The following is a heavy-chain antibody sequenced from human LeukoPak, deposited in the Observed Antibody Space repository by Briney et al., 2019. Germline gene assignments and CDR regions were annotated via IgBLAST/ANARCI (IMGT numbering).Heavy chain of an antibody. CDR1: GYTFTSFG. V-gene: IGHV1-18*01. D-gene: IGHD1-26*01. CDR2: ISAYNGHT. Sequence: ASVKVSCKASGYTFTSFGVTWVRQPPGQGLEWMGWISAYNGHTNYAQKLQGRVTMTTDTSTSTAYMELRSLRSDDTAVYYCARGGRWELPRPYAFDIWGQGTMVTVSS. J-gene: IGHJ3*02. CDR3: ARGGRWELPRPYAFDI.